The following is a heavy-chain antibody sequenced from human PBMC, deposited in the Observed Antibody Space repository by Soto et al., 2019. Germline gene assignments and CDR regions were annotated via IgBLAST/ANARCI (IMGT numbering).Heavy chain of an antibody. J-gene: IGHJ6*02. CDR1: GGTFSSYA. CDR3: ARDPVQVLRGSGYYPVGVNGMDV. Sequence: QVQLVQSGAEVKKPGSSVKVSCKASGGTFSSYAISWVRQAPGQGLEWMGGIIPIFGTANYAQKFQGRVTITADESTSTAYMELSSLRSEDTAVYYCARDPVQVLRGSGYYPVGVNGMDVWGQGTTVTVSS. V-gene: IGHV1-69*01. CDR2: IIPIFGTA. D-gene: IGHD3-22*01.